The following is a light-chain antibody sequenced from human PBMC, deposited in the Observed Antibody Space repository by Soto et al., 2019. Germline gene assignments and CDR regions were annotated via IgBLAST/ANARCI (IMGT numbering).Light chain of an antibody. CDR3: QSYDSSLNTYV. V-gene: IGLV1-40*01. CDR1: SSNFGAGYD. J-gene: IGLJ1*01. Sequence: QLVLTQPPSVSGAPGQRVTISCTGSSSNFGAGYDAHWYQQVPGTAPKLLMYNNNNRPSGVPDRFSGSKSATSASLAITGLQAEDEADYYCQSYDSSLNTYVFGTGTKVTVL. CDR2: NNN.